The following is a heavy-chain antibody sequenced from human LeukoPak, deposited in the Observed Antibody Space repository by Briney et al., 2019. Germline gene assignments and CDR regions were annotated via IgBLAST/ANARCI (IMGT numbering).Heavy chain of an antibody. CDR2: INPNSGGT. CDR3: ASLGAYYYDSSGYYYADFDY. V-gene: IGHV1-2*06. Sequence: GASVKVSCKASGYTFTGYYMHWVRQAPGQGLEWMGRINPNSGGTNYAQKFQGRVTMTRDTSISTAYMELSRLRSDDTAVHYCASLGAYYYDSSGYYYADFDYWGQGTLVTVSS. CDR1: GYTFTGYY. J-gene: IGHJ4*02. D-gene: IGHD3-22*01.